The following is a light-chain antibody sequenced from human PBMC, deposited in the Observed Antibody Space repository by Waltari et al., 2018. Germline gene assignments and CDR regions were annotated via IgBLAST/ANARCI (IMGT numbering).Light chain of an antibody. J-gene: IGLJ1*01. CDR2: EVS. CDR3: SSYTSSSTLYV. V-gene: IGLV2-14*01. Sequence: QSALTQPASVSGSPGQSITISCTGTSSDVGGYNYVSWYQQYPGKAPKLMIYEVSYRPSGVSSLVSGSKSGNTASLTISVLQIEDEADYYCSSYTSSSTLYVFGTGTKVTVL. CDR1: SSDVGGYNY.